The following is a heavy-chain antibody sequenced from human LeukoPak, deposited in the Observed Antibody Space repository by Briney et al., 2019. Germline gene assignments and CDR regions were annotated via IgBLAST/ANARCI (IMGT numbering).Heavy chain of an antibody. CDR2: ITSDGSST. D-gene: IGHD5-12*01. CDR3: AKDPYRASSGLVDY. J-gene: IGHJ4*02. V-gene: IGHV3-74*01. CDR1: GFTFSSYW. Sequence: GGSLRLSCAASGFTFSSYWMHWVRQAPGKGLVWVSRITSDGSSTCYADSVKGRFTISRDNSKNTLYLQMNSLRAEDTAVYYCAKDPYRASSGLVDYWGQGTLVTVSS.